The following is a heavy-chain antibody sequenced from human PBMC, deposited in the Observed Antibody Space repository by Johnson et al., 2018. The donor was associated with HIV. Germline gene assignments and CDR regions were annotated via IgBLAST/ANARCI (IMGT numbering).Heavy chain of an antibody. Sequence: VQLVESGGGLVKAGGSLRLSCAASGFTFSDHYMTWIRQAPGKGLECISSISSSGRTTYYADSVKGQFTISRNNVQNSMLLQMNSLRADDTAVYFCVRRMVVGYVAFDIWGQGTMVSVSS. CDR1: GFTFSDHY. D-gene: IGHD2-21*01. CDR2: ISSSGRTT. V-gene: IGHV3-11*04. CDR3: VRRMVVGYVAFDI. J-gene: IGHJ3*02.